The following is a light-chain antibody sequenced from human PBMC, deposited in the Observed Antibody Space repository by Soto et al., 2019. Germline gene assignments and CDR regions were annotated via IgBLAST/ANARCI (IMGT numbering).Light chain of an antibody. CDR1: QSVSSY. J-gene: IGKJ4*01. Sequence: EIVLTQSPATLSLSPGERATLSCRASQSVSSYLAWYQQKPGQAPRLLIYDASNRATGIPARFSGSGSGTAFPPTISSLDPEDFAVYYCQQRSNWPPLTFGGGTKVEIK. CDR2: DAS. CDR3: QQRSNWPPLT. V-gene: IGKV3-11*01.